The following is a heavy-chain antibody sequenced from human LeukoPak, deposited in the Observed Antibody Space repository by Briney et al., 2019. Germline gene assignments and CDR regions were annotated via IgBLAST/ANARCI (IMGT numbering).Heavy chain of an antibody. J-gene: IGHJ4*02. V-gene: IGHV4-30-4*08. CDR2: IYYSGST. CDR1: GGSISSGDYY. Sequence: SETLSLTCTVSGGSISSGDYYWSWIRQPPGKGLEWIGYIYYSGSTYYNPSLKSRVTISVDTSKNQFSLKLSSVTAADTAVYYCARDPSAGDRAYWGQGTLVTVSS. CDR3: ARDPSAGDRAY. D-gene: IGHD6-13*01.